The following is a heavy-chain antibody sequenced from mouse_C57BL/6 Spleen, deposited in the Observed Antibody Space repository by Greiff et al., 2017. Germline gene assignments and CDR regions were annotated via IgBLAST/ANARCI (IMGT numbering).Heavy chain of an antibody. CDR2: ISGGGGNT. CDR1: GFTFSSYT. J-gene: IGHJ1*03. D-gene: IGHD1-1*01. CDR3: ARHPYYYGSRYFDV. Sequence: EVKLEESGGGLVKPGGSLKLSCAASGFTFSSYTMSWVRQTPEKRLEWVATISGGGGNTYYPDSVKGRFTISRDNAKNTLYLQMSSLRSEDTALYYCARHPYYYGSRYFDVWGTGTTVTVSS. V-gene: IGHV5-9*01.